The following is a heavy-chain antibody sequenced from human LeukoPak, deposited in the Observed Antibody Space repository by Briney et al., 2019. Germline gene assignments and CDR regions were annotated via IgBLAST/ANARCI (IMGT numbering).Heavy chain of an antibody. V-gene: IGHV4-39*01. J-gene: IGHJ6*02. CDR3: TRRGSGNGGTYVGMDV. Sequence: SETLPLTCTVAGGSISSYVHYWVWIRQAPGKGLEWIGSLLYNGNTWYNPSLESRVTISVDTSENQFSLRLTSVNAADTALYFCTRRGSGNGGTYVGMDVWGPGTSVTVSS. D-gene: IGHD1-26*01. CDR2: LLYNGNT. CDR1: GGSISSYVHY.